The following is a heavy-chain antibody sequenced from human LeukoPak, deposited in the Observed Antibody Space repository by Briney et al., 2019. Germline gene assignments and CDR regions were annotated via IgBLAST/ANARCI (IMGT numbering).Heavy chain of an antibody. D-gene: IGHD4-23*01. CDR3: AKGGVTSSYFDY. Sequence: GGSLRLSCAASGFTFSSYGMHWVRQAPGKGLEWVAFIRYDGSNKYYADSVKGRFTISRDNSKTTLYLQMNSLRAEDAAVYYCAKGGVTSSYFDYWGQGTLVTVSS. J-gene: IGHJ4*02. CDR1: GFTFSSYG. CDR2: IRYDGSNK. V-gene: IGHV3-30*02.